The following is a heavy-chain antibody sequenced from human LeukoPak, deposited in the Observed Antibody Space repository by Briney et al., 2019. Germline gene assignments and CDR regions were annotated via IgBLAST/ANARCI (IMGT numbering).Heavy chain of an antibody. D-gene: IGHD2-15*01. CDR2: IYTSGST. CDR3: ARGAAKKAFDI. V-gene: IGHV4-4*07. Sequence: KPSETLSLTCTVSGGSISSYYWSWIRQPAGKGLEWIGRIYTSGSTNYNPSLKSRVTISVDKSKNQFSLELSSVTAADTAVYYCARGAAKKAFDIWGQGTMVTVSS. CDR1: GGSISSYY. J-gene: IGHJ3*02.